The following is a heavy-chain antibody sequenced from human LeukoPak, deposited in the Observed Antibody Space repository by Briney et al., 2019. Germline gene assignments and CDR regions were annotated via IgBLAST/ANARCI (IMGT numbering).Heavy chain of an antibody. CDR2: ISSSSSYI. J-gene: IGHJ4*02. Sequence: GGSLTLSCAASGFTFSSYWMHWVRQAPGKGLEWVSSISSSSSYIYYADSVKGRFTITRHNAKNSSYLQMNSLRAEDTAVYYCARDRTASDYWGQGTLVTVSS. CDR1: GFTFSSYW. V-gene: IGHV3-21*01. D-gene: IGHD4-17*01. CDR3: ARDRTASDY.